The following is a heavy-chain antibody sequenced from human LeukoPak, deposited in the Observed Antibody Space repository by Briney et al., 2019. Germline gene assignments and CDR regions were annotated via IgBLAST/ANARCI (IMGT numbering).Heavy chain of an antibody. CDR1: GYTFTSYY. CDR2: INPSGGST. J-gene: IGHJ5*02. D-gene: IGHD2-2*01. V-gene: IGHV1-46*01. Sequence: GASVKVSCKASGYTFTSYYMHWVRQAPGQGLEWMGIINPSGGSTSYAQKFQGRVTMTRDMSTSTVYMELSSLRSEDTAVYYCARACSSTRCRGGIDPWGQGTLVTVSS. CDR3: ARACSSTRCRGGIDP.